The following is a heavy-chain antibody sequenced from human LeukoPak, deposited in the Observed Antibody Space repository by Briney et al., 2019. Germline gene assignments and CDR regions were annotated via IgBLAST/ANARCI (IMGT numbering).Heavy chain of an antibody. CDR3: ARVEPYSYYFGMDV. CDR2: IHDTGST. J-gene: IGHJ6*02. Sequence: PSETLSLTCTVSGGPISTYYWSCIRQSPGKGQDWIGYIHDTGSTNYNPSLKSRVSISVDRSKSQFSLHLSSVTAADTAVYFCARVEPYSYYFGMDVWGRGTTVTVSS. CDR1: GGPISTYY. D-gene: IGHD1-26*01. V-gene: IGHV4-59*08.